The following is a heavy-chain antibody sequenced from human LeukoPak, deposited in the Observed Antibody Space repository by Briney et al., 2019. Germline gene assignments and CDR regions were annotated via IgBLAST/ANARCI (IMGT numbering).Heavy chain of an antibody. CDR3: ARDEITTEENDFDY. J-gene: IGHJ4*02. CDR2: IYGDGSA. V-gene: IGHV3-53*01. CDR1: GFTVSSNY. Sequence: QPGGSLRLSCAASGFTVSSNYMSWVRQAPGKGLEWVSIIYGDGSAYYADSVKGRFSISRDNSKNTLYLQMDSLRVEDTAVYYCARDEITTEENDFDYWGQGTLVTVSS. D-gene: IGHD1-1*01.